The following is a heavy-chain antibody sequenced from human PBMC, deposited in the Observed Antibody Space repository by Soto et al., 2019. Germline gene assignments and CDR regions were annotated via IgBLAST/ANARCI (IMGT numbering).Heavy chain of an antibody. CDR1: GYTFTSYG. CDR2: ISAYNGNT. V-gene: IGHV1-18*01. CDR3: ARDPTNTAMAPRGMDV. D-gene: IGHD5-18*01. Sequence: ASVKVSCKASGYTFTSYGISWVRQAPGQGLEWMGWISAYNGNTNYAQKLQGRVTMTTDTSTSTAYMELRSLRSDDTAVYYCARDPTNTAMAPRGMDVWGQGTTVTVSS. J-gene: IGHJ6*02.